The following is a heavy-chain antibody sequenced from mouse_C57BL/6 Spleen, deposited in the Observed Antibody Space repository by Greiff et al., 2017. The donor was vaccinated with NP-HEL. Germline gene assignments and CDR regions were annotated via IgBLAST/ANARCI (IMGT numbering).Heavy chain of an antibody. D-gene: IGHD2-1*01. J-gene: IGHJ1*03. CDR2: ISNGGGST. V-gene: IGHV5-12*01. Sequence: EVQVVESGGGLVQPGGSLKLSCAASGFTFSDYYMYWVRQTPEKRLEWVAYISNGGGSTYYPDTVKGRFTISRDNAKNTLYLQMSRLKSEDTAMYYGARVPDLPHWYVDVWGTGTTVTVSS. CDR1: GFTFSDYY. CDR3: ARVPDLPHWYVDV.